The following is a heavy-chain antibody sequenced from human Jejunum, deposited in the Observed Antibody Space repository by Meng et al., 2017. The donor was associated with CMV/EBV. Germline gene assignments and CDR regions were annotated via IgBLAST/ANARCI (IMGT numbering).Heavy chain of an antibody. CDR3: VRENAGAFDI. D-gene: IGHD1-14*01. CDR1: GFTFRNYS. V-gene: IGHV3-72*01. CDR2: IRNKLNGYIT. J-gene: IGHJ3*02. Sequence: CAASGFTFRNYSLDWVRQAPGKGLEWVGRIRNKLNGYITEYAASVRGRFTISRDDPENSLYLQMNSLKTEDTAVYYCVRENAGAFDIWGQGAMVTVSS.